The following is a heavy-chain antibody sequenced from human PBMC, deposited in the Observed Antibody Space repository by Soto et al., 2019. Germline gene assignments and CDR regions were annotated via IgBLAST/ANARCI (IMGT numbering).Heavy chain of an antibody. CDR3: ARRHYSGSGSSDY. V-gene: IGHV5-51*01. CDR1: GYNFADYW. D-gene: IGHD3-10*01. CDR2: FYPRQSHT. J-gene: IGHJ4*02. Sequence: GESLKISCHDFGYNFADYWIGWVRQIPGRGLEWMGIFYPRQSHTLYSPSFQGHVTISADKSISTAYLQWSSLRASDTAIYYCARRHYSGSGSSDYWGQGTLVTVSS.